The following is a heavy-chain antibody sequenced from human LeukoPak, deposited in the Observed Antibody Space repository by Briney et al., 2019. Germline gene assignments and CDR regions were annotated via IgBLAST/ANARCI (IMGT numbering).Heavy chain of an antibody. V-gene: IGHV3-20*01. Sequence: PGGSLRLSCVASGFTFESYGMSWVRQVPGKGLEWVSAITRKGDRTDYADAVQGRFTIYRDNAKNSVYLQMSSLRVEDTAFYHCVRAGWSHHWFFNLWGRGTLVAVSS. J-gene: IGHJ2*01. CDR2: ITRKGDRT. D-gene: IGHD2-15*01. CDR1: GFTFESYG. CDR3: VRAGWSHHWFFNL.